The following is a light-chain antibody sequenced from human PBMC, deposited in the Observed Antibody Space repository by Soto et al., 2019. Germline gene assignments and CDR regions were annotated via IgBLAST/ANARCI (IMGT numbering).Light chain of an antibody. CDR3: AVRDDRLSGNWV. CDR2: KDD. J-gene: IGLJ3*02. V-gene: IGLV1-47*01. Sequence: QSVLTQTPSASGTPGQRVTISCSGSNAYIESNYVYWYQQFPGTAPKVLIYKDDQRPSGVPDRFSGSKSGASASLAINGLRSEDEADYYCAVRDDRLSGNWVFGGGTKLTVL. CDR1: NAYIESNY.